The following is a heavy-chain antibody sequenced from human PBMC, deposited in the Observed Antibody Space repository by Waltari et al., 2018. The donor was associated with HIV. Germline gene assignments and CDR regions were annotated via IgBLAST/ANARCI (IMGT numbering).Heavy chain of an antibody. D-gene: IGHD6-13*01. Sequence: QITLKESGPTLVKPTQTLTLTCTFSGFSLSTSGVGVGWIRQPPGKALEWLALIYWDDDKRYSPSLKSRLTITKDTSKNQVVLTMTNMYPVDTATYYCAHRPSRPGYSSSWYFDYWGQGTLVTVSS. CDR3: AHRPSRPGYSSSWYFDY. V-gene: IGHV2-5*02. J-gene: IGHJ4*02. CDR2: IYWDDDK. CDR1: GFSLSTSGVG.